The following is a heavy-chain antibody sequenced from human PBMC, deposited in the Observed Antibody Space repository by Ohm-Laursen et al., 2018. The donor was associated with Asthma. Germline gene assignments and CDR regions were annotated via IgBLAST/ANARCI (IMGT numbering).Heavy chain of an antibody. D-gene: IGHD3-3*01. V-gene: IGHV3-48*01. CDR3: ARDVMEWYLPAFDF. Sequence: SLRLSCTASGFTFSSYWMSWVRQAPGKGLEWVSYISSSGSTIYYADSVKGRFTVSRDDSKNTLYLQMNSLRPDDTAVYYCARDVMEWYLPAFDFWGQGTLVTVSS. CDR1: GFTFSSYW. CDR2: ISSSGSTI. J-gene: IGHJ4*02.